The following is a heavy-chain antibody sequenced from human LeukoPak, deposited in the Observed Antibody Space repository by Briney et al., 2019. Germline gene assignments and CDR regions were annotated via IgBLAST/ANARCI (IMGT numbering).Heavy chain of an antibody. CDR3: ARRGGLSGSYYLWSLHYFDY. CDR1: GGSFSGYY. J-gene: IGHJ4*02. Sequence: SETLSLTCAVYGGSFSGYYWSWIRQPPGKGLEWIGEINHSGSTNYNPSLKSRVTISVDTSKNQFSLKLSSVTAADTAVYYCARRGGLSGSYYLWSLHYFDYWGQGTLVTVSS. V-gene: IGHV4-34*01. D-gene: IGHD1-26*01. CDR2: INHSGST.